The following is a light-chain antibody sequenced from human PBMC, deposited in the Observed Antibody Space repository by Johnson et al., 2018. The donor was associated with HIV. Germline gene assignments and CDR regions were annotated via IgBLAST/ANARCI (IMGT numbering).Light chain of an antibody. Sequence: QAVLTQPPSVSAAPGQKVTISCSGSSSNIGNNYVSWYQQLPGTAPKLVIYDNDKRPSGIPDRFSGSKSGTSATLGITGLQTGDAADYYCGTWDSNLSACVFGTGTKVTVL. CDR1: SSNIGNNY. CDR2: DND. CDR3: GTWDSNLSACV. V-gene: IGLV1-51*01. J-gene: IGLJ1*01.